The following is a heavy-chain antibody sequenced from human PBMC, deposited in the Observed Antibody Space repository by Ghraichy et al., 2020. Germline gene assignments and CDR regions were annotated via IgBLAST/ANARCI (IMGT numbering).Heavy chain of an antibody. J-gene: IGHJ4*02. D-gene: IGHD3-3*01. V-gene: IGHV1-46*01. CDR2: INPGSGST. CDR1: GYTFTSYF. CDR3: ARGSYDFWSGYTNDY. Sequence: ASVKVSCRASGYTFTSYFMHWVRQAPGQGLEWMGMINPGSGSTTYPQKFQGRVAMTRDTSTSTVYMELSSLRSDDTAVYYCARGSYDFWSGYTNDYWGQGTLVTVSS.